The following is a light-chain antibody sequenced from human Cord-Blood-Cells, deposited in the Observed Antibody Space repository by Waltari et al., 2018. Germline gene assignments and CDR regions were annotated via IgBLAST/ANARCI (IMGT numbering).Light chain of an antibody. CDR2: EVS. J-gene: IGLJ2*01. Sequence: QSALTPPPPASGSPGQSVTTSRTGTGSAVRGYNYVSWYQQHPGKAPKPMIYEVSKRPSGVPDRFSGSKSGNTASLTVSGLQAEDEADYYCSSYAGSNNVVFGGGTKLTVL. CDR3: SSYAGSNNVV. CDR1: GSAVRGYNY. V-gene: IGLV2-8*01.